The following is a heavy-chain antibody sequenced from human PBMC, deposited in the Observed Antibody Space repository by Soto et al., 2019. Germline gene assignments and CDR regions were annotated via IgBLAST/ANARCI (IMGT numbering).Heavy chain of an antibody. CDR3: ARDSADNIDWQKTSPLTDS. J-gene: IGHJ4*02. CDR1: GLTFSRDF. D-gene: IGHD3-9*01. V-gene: IGHV3-30-3*01. Sequence: PGGCLGLSCAASGLTFSRDFIHWVRRAPGKGLEWVAVISDDGTKQYYEDSVKGRFTVSRDNSKNTLYLQMNSLRLDDTAIYYSARDSADNIDWQKTSPLTDSCGWGT. CDR2: ISDDGTKQ.